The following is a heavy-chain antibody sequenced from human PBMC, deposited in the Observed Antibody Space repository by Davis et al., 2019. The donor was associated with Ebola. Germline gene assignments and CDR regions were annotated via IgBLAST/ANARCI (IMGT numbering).Heavy chain of an antibody. J-gene: IGHJ4*02. V-gene: IGHV3-23*01. CDR3: AKALEEDSGDPEVALHY. D-gene: IGHD4-17*01. CDR1: GFIFSNYA. CDR2: ISGSGYST. Sequence: GESLKISCATSGFIFSNYAMSWVRQVPGKGLEWVAGISGSGYSTYYADSVKGRFTISRDNSKNTPFLQMNSLRAEDTAVYYCAKALEEDSGDPEVALHYWGQGTLVTVSS.